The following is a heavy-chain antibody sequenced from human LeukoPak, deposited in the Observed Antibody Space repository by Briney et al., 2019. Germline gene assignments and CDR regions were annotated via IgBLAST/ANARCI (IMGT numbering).Heavy chain of an antibody. J-gene: IGHJ5*02. CDR2: INRSGST. V-gene: IGHV4-34*01. D-gene: IGHD4-11*01. Sequence: SETLSLTCAVYGGSFSGYYWSWIRQPPGKGLEWIGEINRSGSTNYNPSLKSRVTISVDTSKNQFSLKLSSVTAADTAVYYCARNYVRWFDPWGQGTLVTVSS. CDR1: GGSFSGYY. CDR3: ARNYVRWFDP.